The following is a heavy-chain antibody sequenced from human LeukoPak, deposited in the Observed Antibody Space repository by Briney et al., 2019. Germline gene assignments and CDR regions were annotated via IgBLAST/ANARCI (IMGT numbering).Heavy chain of an antibody. Sequence: SETLSLTCTVSGGSISSGGYYWSWIRQPPGKGLEWNGYIYHSGSTCYNPSLKSRVTISVDTSKNQFSLKLSSVTAADTAVYYCARHAGGAIYFDYWGQGTLVTVSS. D-gene: IGHD3-16*01. V-gene: IGHV4-30-2*01. J-gene: IGHJ4*02. CDR1: GGSISSGGYY. CDR3: ARHAGGAIYFDY. CDR2: IYHSGST.